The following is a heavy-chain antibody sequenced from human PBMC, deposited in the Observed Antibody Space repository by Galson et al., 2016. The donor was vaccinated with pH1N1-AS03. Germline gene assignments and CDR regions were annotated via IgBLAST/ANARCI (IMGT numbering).Heavy chain of an antibody. CDR2: IRTKRNSYTT. CDR1: AFIFSDYH. Sequence: LRLSCAASAFIFSDYHMDWVRQAPGKGLEWVGRIRTKRNSYTTEYAASVKGRFTISRDDSKSSLYLQMNSLKTEDTAVYYCAVVGGYVSGSSDFDIWGQGTIVTVSS. CDR3: AVVGGYVSGSSDFDI. J-gene: IGHJ3*02. D-gene: IGHD2-2*01. V-gene: IGHV3-72*01.